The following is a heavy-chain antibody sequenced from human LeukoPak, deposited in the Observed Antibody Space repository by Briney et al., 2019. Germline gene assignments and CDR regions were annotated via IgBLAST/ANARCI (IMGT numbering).Heavy chain of an antibody. CDR1: GGSISSYY. V-gene: IGHV4-59*01. CDR2: IYYSGST. CDR3: AGHTYTGLGDY. D-gene: IGHD6-19*01. Sequence: ETLSLTCTVSGGSISSYYWSWIRQPPGKGLEWIGYIYYSGSTNYNPSLKSRVTISVDTSKNQFSLKLSSVTAADTAVYYCAGHTYTGLGDYWGQGTLVTVSS. J-gene: IGHJ4*02.